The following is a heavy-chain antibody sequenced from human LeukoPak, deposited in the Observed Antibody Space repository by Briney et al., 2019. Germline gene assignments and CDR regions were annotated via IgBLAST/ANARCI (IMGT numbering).Heavy chain of an antibody. V-gene: IGHV4-39*01. D-gene: IGHD2-15*01. CDR2: IHNSGTT. Sequence: PSETLSLTCSVSGDSISSRNYHWTWIRQSPGGGLEWIGNIHNSGTTYYKPSLKSRLTISVDTSKNQFSLKLSSVTAADTAVYYCARHGGGGLHFWGPGTLVTVSS. CDR1: GDSISSRNYH. CDR3: ARHGGGGLHF. J-gene: IGHJ4*02.